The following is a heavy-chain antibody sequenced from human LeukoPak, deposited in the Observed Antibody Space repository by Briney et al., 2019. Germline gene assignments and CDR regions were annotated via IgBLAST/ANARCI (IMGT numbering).Heavy chain of an antibody. J-gene: IGHJ6*03. Sequence: ASVKVSCKASGGTFSSHAISWVRQAPGQGLEWMGGIIPIFGTANYAQKFQGRVTITTDESTSTAYMELSSLRSEDTAVYYCARDLTTVTTENYYYYMDVWGKGTTVTVSS. D-gene: IGHD4-11*01. CDR1: GGTFSSHA. V-gene: IGHV1-69*05. CDR2: IIPIFGTA. CDR3: ARDLTTVTTENYYYYMDV.